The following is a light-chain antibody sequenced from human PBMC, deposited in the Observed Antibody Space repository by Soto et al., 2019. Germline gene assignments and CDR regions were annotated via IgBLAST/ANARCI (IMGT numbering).Light chain of an antibody. Sequence: EIVMTQSPATLSVSPGERATLSCRAGQSVGSNLAWYQQKPGQAPRLLIYDASTRATGVPARFSGSGSGTEFTLTISSLQSEDFALYYCQQYNNWPPYTFGQGTKLEIK. CDR2: DAS. CDR1: QSVGSN. J-gene: IGKJ2*01. V-gene: IGKV3-15*01. CDR3: QQYNNWPPYT.